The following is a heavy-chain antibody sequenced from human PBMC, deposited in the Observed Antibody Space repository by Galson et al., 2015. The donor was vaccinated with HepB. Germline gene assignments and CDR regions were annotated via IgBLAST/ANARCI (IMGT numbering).Heavy chain of an antibody. CDR3: ARGSGSGSYFY. Sequence: SCQASGYTFTSYAMHWVRQAPGQRLEWMGWINAGNGNTKYSQKFQGRVTITRDTSASTAYMELSSLRSEDTAVYYCARGSGSGSYFYWGQGTLVTVSS. V-gene: IGHV1-3*01. CDR2: INAGNGNT. J-gene: IGHJ4*02. D-gene: IGHD3-10*01. CDR1: GYTFTSYA.